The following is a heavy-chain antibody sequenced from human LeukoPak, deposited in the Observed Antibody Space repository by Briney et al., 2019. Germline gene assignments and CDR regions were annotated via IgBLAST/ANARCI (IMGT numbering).Heavy chain of an antibody. CDR1: GYTLTELS. CDR3: ATDYSQGARAQLPPGRY. CDR2: FDPEDGET. V-gene: IGHV1-24*01. Sequence: ASVKVSCKVSGYTLTELSMHWVRQAPGKGLEWMGGFDPEDGETIYAQKFQGRVTMTEDTSTDTAYTELSSLRSGDTAVYYCATDYSQGARAQLPPGRYWGQGTLVTVSS. J-gene: IGHJ4*02. D-gene: IGHD2-2*01.